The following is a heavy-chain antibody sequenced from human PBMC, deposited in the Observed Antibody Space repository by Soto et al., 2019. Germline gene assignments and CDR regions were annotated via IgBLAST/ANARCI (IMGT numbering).Heavy chain of an antibody. D-gene: IGHD3-3*01. V-gene: IGHV3-30-3*01. Sequence: QVQLVESGGGVVQPGGSLRLSCAASGFTFSSYAMHWVRQAPGKGLEWVAVISYDGSNKYYADSVKGRFTISRDNSKNTLYLQMNSLRAEDTAVYYCARAVSTGVLRFLEWTCPADWGQGTLVTVSS. J-gene: IGHJ4*02. CDR3: ARAVSTGVLRFLEWTCPAD. CDR2: ISYDGSNK. CDR1: GFTFSSYA.